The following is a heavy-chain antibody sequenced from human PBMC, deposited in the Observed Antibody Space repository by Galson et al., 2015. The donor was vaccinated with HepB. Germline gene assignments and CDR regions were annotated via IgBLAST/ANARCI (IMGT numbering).Heavy chain of an antibody. CDR2: MNPTSGHT. CDR1: GYTSTSYD. Sequence: SAKDPPKASGYTSTSYDINWVRQATGQGLEWMGWMNPTSGHTGYAQKFQGRVTMTKNTSITTAYMERSSPRSEDTAVYYCARGRYYGSGDYYKNDWFDPGGQGTLVTVSS. D-gene: IGHD3-10*01. J-gene: IGHJ5*02. CDR3: ARGRYYGSGDYYKNDWFDP. V-gene: IGHV1-8*01.